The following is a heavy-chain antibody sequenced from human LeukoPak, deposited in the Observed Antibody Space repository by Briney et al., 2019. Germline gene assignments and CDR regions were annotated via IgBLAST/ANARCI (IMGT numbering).Heavy chain of an antibody. Sequence: ASVKVSCKASGYTFTGYYMHWVRQAPGQGLEWMGWINPNSGGTNYAQKFQGRVTMTRDTSISTAYMELSRLRSDDTAVYYCARDRSITGTLGATPVTGYWGQGTLVTVSS. CDR1: GYTFTGYY. CDR3: ARDRSITGTLGATPVTGY. J-gene: IGHJ4*02. CDR2: INPNSGGT. V-gene: IGHV1-2*02. D-gene: IGHD1-20*01.